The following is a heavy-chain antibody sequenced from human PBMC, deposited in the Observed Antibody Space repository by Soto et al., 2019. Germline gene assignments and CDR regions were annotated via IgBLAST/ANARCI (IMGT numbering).Heavy chain of an antibody. Sequence: PGGSLRLSCAASGFTVSSNYMSWVRQAPGKGLEWVSVIYSGGSTYYADSVKGRFTISRDNSKNTLYLQMNSLRAEDTAVYYCARSGGSYMSDYSYGMDVWGQGTTVTVSS. V-gene: IGHV3-53*01. CDR1: GFTVSSNY. J-gene: IGHJ6*02. CDR3: ARSGGSYMSDYSYGMDV. CDR2: IYSGGST. D-gene: IGHD1-26*01.